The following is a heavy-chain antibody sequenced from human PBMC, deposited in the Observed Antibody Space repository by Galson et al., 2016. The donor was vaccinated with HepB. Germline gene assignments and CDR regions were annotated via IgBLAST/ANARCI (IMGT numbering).Heavy chain of an antibody. CDR2: INGGTGDT. J-gene: IGHJ4*02. V-gene: IGHV1-3*01. Sequence: SVKVSCKASGYTFTSYAFHWVRQAPGQRLEWVGSINGGTGDTESSQKFQDRVIFSRDTSASTAYVEIRGLRSEDTAVFYCARGLGGSGSFRFWGQGTLVIVSS. CDR1: GYTFTSYA. D-gene: IGHD3-10*01. CDR3: ARGLGGSGSFRF.